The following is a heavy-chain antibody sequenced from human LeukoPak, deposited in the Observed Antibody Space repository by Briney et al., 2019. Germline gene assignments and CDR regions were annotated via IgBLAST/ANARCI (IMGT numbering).Heavy chain of an antibody. CDR3: ARDAQGGDGDFDF. V-gene: IGHV3-30*04. CDR2: ISNDEKHK. Sequence: GGSLRLSCLASGFTFSSYALHWVRQAPGKGLEWVALISNDEKHKYYADSVKGRFTISRDNSKNTLYLQMNSLRAEDTAVYYCARDAQGGDGDFDFWGQGTLVTLSS. D-gene: IGHD3-10*01. J-gene: IGHJ4*02. CDR1: GFTFSSYA.